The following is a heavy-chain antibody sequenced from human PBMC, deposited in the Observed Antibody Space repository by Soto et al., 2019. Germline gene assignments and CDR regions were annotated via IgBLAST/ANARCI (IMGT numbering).Heavy chain of an antibody. CDR1: GGSISSGGYY. CDR3: ARETAYYDFWSGYYKDPDYYGMDV. Sequence: SETLSLTCTVSGGSISSGGYYWSWIRQHPGKGLEWIGYIYYSGSTYYNPSLKSRVTISVDTSKNQFSLKLSSVTAADTAVYYCARETAYYDFWSGYYKDPDYYGMDVWGQGTTVTVSS. V-gene: IGHV4-31*03. D-gene: IGHD3-3*01. CDR2: IYYSGST. J-gene: IGHJ6*02.